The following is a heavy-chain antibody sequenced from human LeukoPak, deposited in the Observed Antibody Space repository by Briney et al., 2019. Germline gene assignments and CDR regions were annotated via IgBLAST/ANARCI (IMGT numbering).Heavy chain of an antibody. CDR1: GYTFTSYD. CDR2: MNPNSGNT. CDR3: ARGGRYCSSTSCLGGWFDP. D-gene: IGHD2-2*01. V-gene: IGHV1-8*01. J-gene: IGHJ5*02. Sequence: ASVKVSRKASGYTFTSYDINWVRQATGQGLEWMGWMNPNSGNTGYAQKFQGRVTMTRNTSISTAYMELSSLRSEDTAVYYCARGGRYCSSTSCLGGWFDPWGQGTLVTVSS.